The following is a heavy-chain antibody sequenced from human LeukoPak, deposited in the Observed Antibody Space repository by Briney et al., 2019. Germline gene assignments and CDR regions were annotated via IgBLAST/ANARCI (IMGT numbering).Heavy chain of an antibody. J-gene: IGHJ4*02. CDR3: ARESGTINDY. CDR1: GFTFSSYV. CDR2: ISYDGSNK. V-gene: IGHV3-30*04. D-gene: IGHD1-14*01. Sequence: GRSLRLSCAASGFTFSSYVLHWVRQAPGKGLEWVAAISYDGSNKYYADSVKGRFTISRENSKNTLYLQMNSLRAEDTAVYYCARESGTINDYWGQGTLVTVSS.